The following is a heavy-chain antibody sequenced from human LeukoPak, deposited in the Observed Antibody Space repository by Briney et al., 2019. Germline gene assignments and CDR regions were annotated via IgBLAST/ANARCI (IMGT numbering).Heavy chain of an antibody. Sequence: ASVKVSCKASGYTFTSYDINWVRQATGQGLEWMGWMNPNSGNTGYAQKFQGRVTITRNTSISTAYMALSSLTSEDTAVYFCARSNYGGKRWFDPWGQGTLVIVSS. CDR3: ARSNYGGKRWFDP. J-gene: IGHJ5*02. CDR1: GYTFTSYD. V-gene: IGHV1-8*03. CDR2: MNPNSGNT. D-gene: IGHD4-23*01.